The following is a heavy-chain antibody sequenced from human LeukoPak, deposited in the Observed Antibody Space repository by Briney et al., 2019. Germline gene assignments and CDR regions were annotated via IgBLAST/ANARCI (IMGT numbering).Heavy chain of an antibody. CDR3: ARSRAFNSGAFDP. CDR2: IYYSGST. D-gene: IGHD1-26*01. J-gene: IGHJ5*02. Sequence: SETLSLTCTVSSGSISGSSYFWGWIRQPPGKGLEWIGSIYYSGSTYYNPSLKSRVTISVDTSKNQFSLKLNSVTAADTAVYYCARSRAFNSGAFDPWGQGSLSPSPQ. V-gene: IGHV4-39*07. CDR1: SGSISGSSYF.